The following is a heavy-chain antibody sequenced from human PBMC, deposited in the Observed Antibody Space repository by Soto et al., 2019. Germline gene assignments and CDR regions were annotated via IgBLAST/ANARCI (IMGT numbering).Heavy chain of an antibody. V-gene: IGHV6-1*01. Sequence: SQTLSLTCAISGDSVSSNSAAWNWIRQSPSRGLEWLGRTYYRSKWYNDYAVSVKSRITINPDTSKNQFSLQLNSVTPEDTAVYYCARDRAIVATIGEDYYYYYGMDVWGQGTTVTVSS. J-gene: IGHJ6*02. CDR3: ARDRAIVATIGEDYYYYYGMDV. CDR1: GDSVSSNSAA. D-gene: IGHD5-12*01. CDR2: TYYRSKWYN.